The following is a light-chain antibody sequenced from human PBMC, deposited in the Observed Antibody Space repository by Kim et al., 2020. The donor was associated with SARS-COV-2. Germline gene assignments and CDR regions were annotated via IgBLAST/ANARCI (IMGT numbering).Light chain of an antibody. J-gene: IGKJ1*01. CDR3: MQGTHWPPT. CDR1: QSLVYSDGNTY. CDR2: KVS. V-gene: IGKV2-30*01. Sequence: PDSISCRSRQSLVYSDGNTYLTWFHQRPGQSTRRLVYKVSSRDSGVPDRFSGSGSGTDFTLKSSRVEAEDVGIYYCMQGTHWPPTFGQGTKVDIK.